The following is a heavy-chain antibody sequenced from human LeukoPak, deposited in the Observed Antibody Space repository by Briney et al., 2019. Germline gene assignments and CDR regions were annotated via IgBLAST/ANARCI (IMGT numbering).Heavy chain of an antibody. Sequence: SGGSLRLSCAASGFTLNTYGMHWVRQAPGKGLEWVALIWYDGSKEYYADSVKGRFTISRDNSKNTVYLQMNSLRAEDTAVYYCAKAKGAFRGVISNAFDIWGQGTMVTVSS. CDR1: GFTLNTYG. V-gene: IGHV3-33*06. CDR2: IWYDGSKE. J-gene: IGHJ3*02. CDR3: AKAKGAFRGVISNAFDI. D-gene: IGHD3-10*01.